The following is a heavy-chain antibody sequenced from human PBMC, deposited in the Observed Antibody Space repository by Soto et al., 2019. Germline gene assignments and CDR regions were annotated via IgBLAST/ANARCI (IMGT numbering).Heavy chain of an antibody. CDR3: ARPSVGRNSGY. J-gene: IGHJ4*02. CDR2: INEDGSEK. CDR1: GFSFSDYW. V-gene: IGHV3-7*01. Sequence: EVQLVESGGGLVQPGGSLRLSCAASGFSFSDYWMRWFRQAPGMGLEWVASINEDGSEKKHVDSVKGRFTISRDNAKNSLYLQMNSPRAEDTAAYYCARPSVGRNSGYWGQGTLVTVSS. D-gene: IGHD1-26*01.